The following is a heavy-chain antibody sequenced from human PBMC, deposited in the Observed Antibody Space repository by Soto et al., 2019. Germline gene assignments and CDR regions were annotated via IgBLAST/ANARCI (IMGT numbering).Heavy chain of an antibody. CDR2: IWYDGSNK. J-gene: IGHJ4*02. Sequence: GGSLRLSCAASGFTFSSYGMHWVRQAPGKGLEWVAVIWYDGSNKYYADSMKGRFTISRDNSKNTLYLQMNSLRAEDTAVYYCARDSFHCSGGSCYYFDYWGQGTLVTVSS. D-gene: IGHD2-15*01. V-gene: IGHV3-33*01. CDR3: ARDSFHCSGGSCYYFDY. CDR1: GFTFSSYG.